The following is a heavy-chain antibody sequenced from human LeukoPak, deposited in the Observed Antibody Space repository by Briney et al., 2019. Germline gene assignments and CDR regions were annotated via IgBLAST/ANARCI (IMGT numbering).Heavy chain of an antibody. D-gene: IGHD3-22*01. CDR2: ITHSGST. CDR3: VRRIPITMIVVGAFDI. Sequence: PSETLSLTCAVYGGSFSGYYWSWIRQPPGKGLEWIGEITHSGSTNYNPSLKSRVTISVDTSKNQFSLKLGSVAAADTAVYYCVRRIPITMIVVGAFDIWGQGTMVTVSS. V-gene: IGHV4-34*01. CDR1: GGSFSGYY. J-gene: IGHJ3*02.